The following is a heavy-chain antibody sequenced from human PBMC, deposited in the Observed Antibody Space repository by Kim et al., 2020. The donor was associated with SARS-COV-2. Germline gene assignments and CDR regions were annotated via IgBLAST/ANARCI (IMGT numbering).Heavy chain of an antibody. Sequence: GGSLRLSCTASRFTFSTSPMTWVRQAPGKGLEWVSTIFGSGHRTYYGDSVQGRFTVSRDNSRNTLFLQMNNLRVDDTAIYYCARHVHLTTVTFLWYLDLCGRGT. V-gene: IGHV3-23*01. J-gene: IGHJ2*01. CDR1: RFTFSTSP. CDR3: ARHVHLTTVTFLWYLDL. CDR2: IFGSGHRT. D-gene: IGHD3-16*01.